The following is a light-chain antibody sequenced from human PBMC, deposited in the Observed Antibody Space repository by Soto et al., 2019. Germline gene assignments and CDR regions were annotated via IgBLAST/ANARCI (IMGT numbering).Light chain of an antibody. CDR3: HHYGSSPPYT. CDR2: GAT. V-gene: IGKV3-20*01. CDR1: QSVTSSY. J-gene: IGKJ2*01. Sequence: EIVLTQSPGTLSLSPGERATLSCRASQSVTSSYLAWYQQKPGQAPRLLISGATSRATGTPDRFSGSGSGTDFTLTSSRLEPEYFAVYYCHHYGSSPPYTFGQGTKLEIK.